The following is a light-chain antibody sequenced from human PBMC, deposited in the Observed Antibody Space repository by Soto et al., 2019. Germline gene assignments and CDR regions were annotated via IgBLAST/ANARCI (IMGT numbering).Light chain of an antibody. CDR1: QSFSTRS. V-gene: IGKV3-20*01. J-gene: IGKJ1*01. CDR2: GAS. CDR3: QQYDSSPRT. Sequence: EMVLTQSPGTLSLSPGERATLSCRASQSFSTRSLAWYQQKPGQAPRLLISGASSRAADIPDRFSGSGSGTDFTLTINRLETEYFAVSYCQQYDSSPRTFGQGTKVE.